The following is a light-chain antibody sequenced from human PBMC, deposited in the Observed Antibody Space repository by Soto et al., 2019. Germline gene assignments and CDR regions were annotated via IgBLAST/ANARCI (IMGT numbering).Light chain of an antibody. CDR3: QQYRGKPFT. J-gene: IGKJ2*01. Sequence: ILMTQSPSTLSAAVVDRVTIACRASQSIDSWLAWYQQKPGKAPKFLIYDASDLESGVPSRFSGSGSGTEITLTISSLQPDDFATYYCQQYRGKPFTFGQGTKVEIK. CDR2: DAS. V-gene: IGKV1-5*01. CDR1: QSIDSW.